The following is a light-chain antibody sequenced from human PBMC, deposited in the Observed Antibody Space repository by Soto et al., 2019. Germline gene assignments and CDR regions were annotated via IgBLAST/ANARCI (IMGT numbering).Light chain of an antibody. V-gene: IGLV2-14*03. J-gene: IGLJ2*01. CDR1: SSDVGGYNY. CDR2: DVS. CDR3: ASYTSSNPLI. Sequence: QSALTQPASVSGSPGQSITISCTGTSSDVGGYNYVSWYQQHPDKAPKFLIYDVSSRPSGVSNRFSGSKSANTASLTISGSQAEDEADYYCASYTSSNPLIFGGGTKLTVL.